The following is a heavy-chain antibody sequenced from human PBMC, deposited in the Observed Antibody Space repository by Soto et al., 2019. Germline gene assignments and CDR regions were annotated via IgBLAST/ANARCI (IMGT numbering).Heavy chain of an antibody. CDR3: ARDPLALIAARLHYYYYGMDV. J-gene: IGHJ6*02. V-gene: IGHV1-69*01. D-gene: IGHD6-6*01. Sequence: QVQLVQSGAEVKKPGSSVKVSCKASGGTFSSYAISWVRQAPGQGLEWMGGIIPIFGTANYAQKFQGRVTITADESTSTAYMELSSLRSEDTAVYYCARDPLALIAARLHYYYYGMDVWGQGTTVTVSS. CDR1: GGTFSSYA. CDR2: IIPIFGTA.